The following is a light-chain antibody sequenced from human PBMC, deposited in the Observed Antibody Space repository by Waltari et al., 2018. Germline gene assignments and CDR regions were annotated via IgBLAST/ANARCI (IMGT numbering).Light chain of an antibody. CDR3: QVWDSSSDHLNV. CDR2: YDS. V-gene: IGLV3-21*04. J-gene: IGLJ6*01. Sequence: SYELTQQPSVSVAPGKTARITCGGKNIGIKSVHWYQQKPGQAPVLIIRYDSDRPSGIPYRFSGSNSENTATLTVSRVEAGDEADYYCQVWDSSSDHLNVFGSGTRLTVL. CDR1: NIGIKS.